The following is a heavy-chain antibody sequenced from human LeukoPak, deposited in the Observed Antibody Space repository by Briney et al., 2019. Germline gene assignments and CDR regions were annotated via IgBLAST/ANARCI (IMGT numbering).Heavy chain of an antibody. D-gene: IGHD3-22*01. CDR1: GYSFTGYY. CDR3: ARDNGRGYPVYFGY. J-gene: IGHJ4*02. CDR2: INPIGGGT. Sequence: APVKVSCKASGYSFTGYYIHWVRQAPGQGLEWMGWINPIGGGTNYVQKFQGRVTMTRDTSITTAYMEMSSLRSDDTAVYYCARDNGRGYPVYFGYWGQGTLVTVSS. V-gene: IGHV1-2*02.